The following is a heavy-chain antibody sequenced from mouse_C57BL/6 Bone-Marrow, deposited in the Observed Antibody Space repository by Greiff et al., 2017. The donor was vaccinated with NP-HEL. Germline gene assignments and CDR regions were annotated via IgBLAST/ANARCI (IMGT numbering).Heavy chain of an antibody. CDR3: ARSDGNYPWFAY. D-gene: IGHD2-1*01. V-gene: IGHV1-64*01. Sequence: QVQLQQSGAELVKPGASVKLSCKASGYTFTSYWMHWVKQRPGQGLEWIGMIHPNSGSTNYNEKFKSKATLTVDKSSSTAYMQLSSLTSEDSAVYYCARSDGNYPWFAYWGQGTLVTVSA. CDR1: GYTFTSYW. J-gene: IGHJ3*01. CDR2: IHPNSGST.